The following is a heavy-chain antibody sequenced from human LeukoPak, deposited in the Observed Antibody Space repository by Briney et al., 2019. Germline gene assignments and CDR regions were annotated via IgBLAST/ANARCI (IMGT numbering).Heavy chain of an antibody. D-gene: IGHD4-23*01. CDR3: ARARPHGNDY. CDR1: GFIFSNYA. CDR2: IASDGSST. Sequence: GGSLRLSCAASGFIFSNYAMSWVRQAPGKGLVWVSRIASDGSSTTYADSVKGRFSISRDNAKNTLYLQMNSLRVEDTAVYYCARARPHGNDYWGQGTLVTVSS. J-gene: IGHJ4*02. V-gene: IGHV3-74*01.